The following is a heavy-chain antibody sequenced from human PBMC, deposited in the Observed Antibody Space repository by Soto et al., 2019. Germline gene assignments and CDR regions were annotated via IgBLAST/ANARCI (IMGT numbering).Heavy chain of an antibody. CDR3: AREYTYGSNFFDC. D-gene: IGHD5-18*01. Sequence: SETLSLTCTVSGGSISSAAYYWSWIRQHPGKSLEWIGYISHSGSTYYTPSLKSRVIISADTSKNQFSVNLTSVAAADTAVYYCAREYTYGSNFFDCWGQGALVTVSS. CDR1: GGSISSAAYY. CDR2: ISHSGST. V-gene: IGHV4-31*03. J-gene: IGHJ4*02.